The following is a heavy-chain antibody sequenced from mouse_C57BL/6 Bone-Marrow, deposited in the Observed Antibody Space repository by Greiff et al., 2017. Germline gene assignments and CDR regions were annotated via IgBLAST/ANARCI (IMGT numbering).Heavy chain of an antibody. Sequence: QVQLQQPGAELVKPGASVKLSCKASGYTFTSYWMHWVKQRPGQGLEWIGMIHPNSGSTNYNEKFKSKATLTVDKSSSTAYMQLSSLTSEYSAVYYCAVTTVVAFDYWGQGTTLTVSS. D-gene: IGHD1-1*01. CDR2: IHPNSGST. J-gene: IGHJ2*01. CDR1: GYTFTSYW. V-gene: IGHV1-64*01. CDR3: AVTTVVAFDY.